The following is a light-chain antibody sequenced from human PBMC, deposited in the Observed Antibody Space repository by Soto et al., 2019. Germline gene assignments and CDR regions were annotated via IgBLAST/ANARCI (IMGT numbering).Light chain of an antibody. J-gene: IGLJ3*02. CDR1: SSDLGGYNF. V-gene: IGLV2-11*01. CDR2: DVS. Sequence: QSVLTQPRSLSGSHGQSVTISCTGTSSDLGGYNFVSWYQHHPGKAPKLMIYDVSKRPSGVPDRFSGSKSGNTASLTISGLQAEDEADYYCCSYAGSYTWVFGGGTKVTVL. CDR3: CSYAGSYTWV.